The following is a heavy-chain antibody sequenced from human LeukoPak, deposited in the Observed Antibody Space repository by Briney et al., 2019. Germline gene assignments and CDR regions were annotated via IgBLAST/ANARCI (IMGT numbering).Heavy chain of an antibody. Sequence: GGSLRLSCAASGFTFSSYGMHWVRQAPGKGLEWVANIKQDGSEKYYVDSVKGRFTISGDNAKNSLYLQMNSLRAEDTAVYYCAREGTTWGLRYWGQGTLVTVSS. CDR3: AREGTTWGLRY. CDR2: IKQDGSEK. J-gene: IGHJ4*02. V-gene: IGHV3-7*01. CDR1: GFTFSSYG. D-gene: IGHD7-27*01.